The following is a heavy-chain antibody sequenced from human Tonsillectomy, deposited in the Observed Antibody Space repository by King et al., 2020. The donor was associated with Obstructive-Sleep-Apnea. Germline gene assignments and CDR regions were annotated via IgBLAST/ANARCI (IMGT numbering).Heavy chain of an antibody. CDR3: ARDTGDSLSGMDV. J-gene: IGHJ6*02. V-gene: IGHV4-38-2*02. Sequence: QLQESGPGLVKPSETLSLTCTVSGYSISSGYYWGWIRQPPGKGLEWIGTIYHSGSTYYNPSLKSRVTISVDTSKNQFSLRLRSVTAADTAVYYCARDTGDSLSGMDVWGQGTTVTVSS. CDR2: IYHSGST. CDR1: GYSISSGYY. D-gene: IGHD2-21*01.